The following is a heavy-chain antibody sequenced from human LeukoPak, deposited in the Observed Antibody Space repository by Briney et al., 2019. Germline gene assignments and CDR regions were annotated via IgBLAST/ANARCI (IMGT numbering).Heavy chain of an antibody. CDR3: ARSYSSGWADDAFDI. Sequence: ASVKVSCKASGYTFTSYGISWVRQAPGQGLEWMGIINPSGGSTSYAQKFQGRVTMTRDTSTSTVYMELSSLRSEDTAVYYCARSYSSGWADDAFDIWGQGTMVTVSS. J-gene: IGHJ3*02. CDR2: INPSGGST. D-gene: IGHD6-19*01. V-gene: IGHV1-46*01. CDR1: GYTFTSYG.